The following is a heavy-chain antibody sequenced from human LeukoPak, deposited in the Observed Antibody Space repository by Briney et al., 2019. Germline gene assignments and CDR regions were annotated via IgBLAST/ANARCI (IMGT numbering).Heavy chain of an antibody. V-gene: IGHV4-59*01. CDR2: IYYSGST. D-gene: IGHD3-10*01. J-gene: IGHJ4*02. CDR3: ARVGSMIEDYGSGSYIDY. Sequence: PSETLSLTCTVSGGSISSYYWSWIRQPPGKGLEWIGYIYYSGSTNYNPSLKSRVTISVDTSKNQFSLKLRSVTAADTAVYYCARVGSMIEDYGSGSYIDYWGQGTLVTVSS. CDR1: GGSISSYY.